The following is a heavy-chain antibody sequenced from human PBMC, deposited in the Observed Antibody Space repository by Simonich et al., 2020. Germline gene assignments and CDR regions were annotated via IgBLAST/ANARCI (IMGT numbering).Heavy chain of an antibody. CDR2: ISSNNSYI. CDR1: GFTFSSYS. CDR3: AREGYSSSAEYFQH. J-gene: IGHJ1*01. D-gene: IGHD6-13*01. V-gene: IGHV3-21*01. Sequence: EVQLVESGGGLVKPGGSLRLSCAASGFTFSSYSMNWVRQAPGKGLEWISSISSNNSYIYYADSVKGRFTISRDNAKNSLYLQMNSLRAEDTAVYYCAREGYSSSAEYFQHWGQGTLVTVSS.